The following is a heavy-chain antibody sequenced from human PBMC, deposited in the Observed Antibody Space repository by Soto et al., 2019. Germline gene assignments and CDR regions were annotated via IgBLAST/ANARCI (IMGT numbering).Heavy chain of an antibody. J-gene: IGHJ4*02. D-gene: IGHD3-9*01. CDR3: ARVRLHFDWLRKTLFDY. V-gene: IGHV4-59*12. CDR1: GGSISSYY. CDR2: IYYSGST. Sequence: PSETLSLTCTVSGGSISSYYWSWIRQPPGKGLEWIGDIYYSGSTNYNPSLKSRVTISVDTSKNQFSLKLSSVTAADTAVYYCARVRLHFDWLRKTLFDYWGQGTLVTVSS.